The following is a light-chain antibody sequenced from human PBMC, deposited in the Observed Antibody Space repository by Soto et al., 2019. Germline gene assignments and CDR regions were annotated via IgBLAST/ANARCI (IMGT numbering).Light chain of an antibody. CDR2: AAS. Sequence: DIQMTLSASTLAASVGDRVTITCRASQDISSSLSWYQQKPGKAPTLLIYAASTLQSGVPSRFSGSGFGTDFTLTISSLQAEDFASYYCQQLRSYPSTFGGGTKVDIK. V-gene: IGKV1-9*01. CDR1: QDISSS. J-gene: IGKJ4*01. CDR3: QQLRSYPST.